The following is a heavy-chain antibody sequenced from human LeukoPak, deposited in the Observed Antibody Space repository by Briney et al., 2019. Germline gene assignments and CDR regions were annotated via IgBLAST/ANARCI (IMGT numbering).Heavy chain of an antibody. CDR1: GYIFTDYY. V-gene: IGHV1-2*02. CDR3: AREGYSYDAGALDI. Sequence: GASVKVSCKASGYIFTDYYMHWVRQAPGQGLEWMGWINPKSGGTKDEQKFQGRVTMTRDTSISTAYMELSRLRSDDTAVYYCAREGYSYDAGALDIWGQGTMVTVSS. D-gene: IGHD5-18*01. CDR2: INPKSGGT. J-gene: IGHJ3*02.